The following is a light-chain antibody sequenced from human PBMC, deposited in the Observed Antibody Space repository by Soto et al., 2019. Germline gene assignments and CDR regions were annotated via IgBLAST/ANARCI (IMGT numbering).Light chain of an antibody. V-gene: IGKV3-15*01. J-gene: IGKJ4*01. Sequence: ETVMTQSPATLSVSPWERATLSCRASQGLGTNLAWYQQRPGQAPRLLIYAASTRATGVPARFSGSGSETEFTLTITTLQSEDFAVYYCQQYNHWPLSFGVGTKVDIK. CDR3: QQYNHWPLS. CDR1: QGLGTN. CDR2: AAS.